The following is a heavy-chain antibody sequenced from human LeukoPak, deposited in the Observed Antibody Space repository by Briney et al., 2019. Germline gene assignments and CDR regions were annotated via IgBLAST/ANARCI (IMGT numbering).Heavy chain of an antibody. CDR3: ARERFWEYQLLDYGMDV. CDR1: GYTFTSYG. CDR2: ISAYNGNT. D-gene: IGHD2-2*01. Sequence: ASVKVSCKASGYTFTSYGIRWVRQAPGQGLEWMGCISAYNGNTNYALKLQGRVTMTTDTSTSTAYMELRSLRSDDTAVYYCARERFWEYQLLDYGMDVWGQGATVTVSS. V-gene: IGHV1-18*01. J-gene: IGHJ6*02.